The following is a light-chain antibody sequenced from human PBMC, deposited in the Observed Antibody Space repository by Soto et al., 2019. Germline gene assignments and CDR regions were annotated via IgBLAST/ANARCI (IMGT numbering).Light chain of an antibody. Sequence: EIVLTQSPATLSLSPGERATLSCRASQSVSTYLAWYQQKPGQAPRLLIYDASKRATGIPARFSGSGSGTDFTLPIGSLEPEDFAVYYCQQRSNWPWTFGQGTKVEIK. J-gene: IGKJ1*01. CDR1: QSVSTY. CDR3: QQRSNWPWT. V-gene: IGKV3-11*01. CDR2: DAS.